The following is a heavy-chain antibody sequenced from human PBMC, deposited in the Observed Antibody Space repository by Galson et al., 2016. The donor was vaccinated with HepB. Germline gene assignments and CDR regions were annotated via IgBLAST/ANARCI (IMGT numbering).Heavy chain of an antibody. V-gene: IGHV3-72*01. CDR3: ATEGADRGPDFDR. Sequence: SLRLSCAASGFTASYYYVNWVRQAPGKGLEWVGRTWNKANFYTTEYAASLKGRFTISRDESKNSVFLQMNSLQTEDTAVYYCATEGADRGPDFDRWGQGTLVTVSS. D-gene: IGHD3-16*01. CDR1: GFTASYYY. CDR2: TWNKANFYTT. J-gene: IGHJ4*02.